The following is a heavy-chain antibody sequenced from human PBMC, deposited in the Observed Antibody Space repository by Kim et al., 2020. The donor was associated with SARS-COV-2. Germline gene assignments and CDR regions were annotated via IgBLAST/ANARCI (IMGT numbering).Heavy chain of an antibody. D-gene: IGHD3-16*01. J-gene: IGHJ3*02. V-gene: IGHV4-34*01. Sequence: SETLSLTCAVYGGSFSGYYWSWIRQPPGKGLEWIGEINHSGSTNYNPSLKSRVTISVDTSKNQFSLKLSSVTAADTAVYYCARVPSRLTAFDIWGQGTMVTVSS. CDR3: ARVPSRLTAFDI. CDR1: GGSFSGYY. CDR2: INHSGST.